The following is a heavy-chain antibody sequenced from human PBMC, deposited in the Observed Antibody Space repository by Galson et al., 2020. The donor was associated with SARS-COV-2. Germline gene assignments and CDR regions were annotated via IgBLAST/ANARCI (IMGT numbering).Heavy chain of an antibody. CDR3: VRAHTGSCTDKGCYTLFWFDP. Sequence: ASEKVSCKASGYTFTHYDINWVRQATVHGLEWMGWMNPNTRNTGYAQMFQGRVTMTRNTSMNTAYLELSSLRFEDTAMYFCVRAHTGSCTDKGCYTLFWFDPWGQVALGTVAS. J-gene: IGHJ5*02. CDR1: GYTFTHYD. D-gene: IGHD2-8*02. V-gene: IGHV1-8*01. CDR2: MNPNTRNT.